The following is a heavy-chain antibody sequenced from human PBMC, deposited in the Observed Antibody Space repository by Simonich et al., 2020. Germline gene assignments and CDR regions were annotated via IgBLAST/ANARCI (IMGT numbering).Heavy chain of an antibody. V-gene: IGHV1-2*02. CDR1: GYTFTGYY. CDR2: SNPNSGGT. Sequence: QVQLVQSGAEVKKPGASVKVSCKASGYTFTGYYRHWGRQAPGQGLEWMGGSNPNSGGTNSAQKVQGRVTMTRDTSISTAYMELSRLRSDDTAVYYCARAFYSGSYSFDPWGQGTLVTVSS. J-gene: IGHJ5*02. CDR3: ARAFYSGSYSFDP. D-gene: IGHD1-26*01.